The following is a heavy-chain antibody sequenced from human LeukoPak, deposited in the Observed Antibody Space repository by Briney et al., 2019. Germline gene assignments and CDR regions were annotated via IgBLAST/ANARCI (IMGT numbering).Heavy chain of an antibody. J-gene: IGHJ4*02. V-gene: IGHV1-46*01. D-gene: IGHD6-13*01. Sequence: ASVKVSCKASGYTFTNYFMHWVRQAPGQGLEWMGIINPSGGSTSYEQKFQGRVTMTSDSSTTTVYMEVSSLRSEDTAVYYCARDAGVGSIWYYFDYWGQGTLVTVSS. CDR3: ARDAGVGSIWYYFDY. CDR1: GYTFTNYF. CDR2: INPSGGST.